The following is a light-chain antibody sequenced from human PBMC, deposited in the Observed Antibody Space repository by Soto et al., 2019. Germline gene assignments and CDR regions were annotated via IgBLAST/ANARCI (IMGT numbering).Light chain of an antibody. Sequence: EIVMTQSPATLSLSPGERATLSCRASQSVSGNLPWYRRKPGQAPTLLIYRTSTRATGIPDKFSGSGSGTEFTLTISSLQSEDFAFYYCQQYNNWPYTFGQGTKLEIK. CDR1: QSVSGN. CDR2: RTS. V-gene: IGKV3-15*01. CDR3: QQYNNWPYT. J-gene: IGKJ2*01.